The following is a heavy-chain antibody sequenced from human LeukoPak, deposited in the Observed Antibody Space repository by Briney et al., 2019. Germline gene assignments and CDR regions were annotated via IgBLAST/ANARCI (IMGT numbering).Heavy chain of an antibody. Sequence: SETLSLTCTVSGGSISSGSYFWNWIRQPAGRGLEWIGRIYTSGSTNYNPSLKSRITISVDTSKNQFSLKLSSVTAADTAVYYCARVRASGPYYWGQGTLVTVSS. CDR3: ARVRASGPYY. D-gene: IGHD2-15*01. CDR2: IYTSGST. CDR1: GGSISSGSYF. V-gene: IGHV4-61*02. J-gene: IGHJ4*02.